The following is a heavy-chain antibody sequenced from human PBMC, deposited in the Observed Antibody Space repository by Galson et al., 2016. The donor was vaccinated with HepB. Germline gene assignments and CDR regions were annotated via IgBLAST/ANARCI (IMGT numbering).Heavy chain of an antibody. CDR3: ARAQVGEIAAAGTWFDY. CDR1: GGSISSSTYY. V-gene: IGHV4-39*01. CDR2: LNHGGLT. Sequence: ETLSPTCTVSGGSISSSTYYWAWIRQPPGKGLEWIGILNHGGLTYYTPSPKSRVTISVDTSKKQFSLKLSSVTAADTAVYYCARAQVGEIAAAGTWFDYWGQGTLVTVSS. D-gene: IGHD6-13*01. J-gene: IGHJ4*02.